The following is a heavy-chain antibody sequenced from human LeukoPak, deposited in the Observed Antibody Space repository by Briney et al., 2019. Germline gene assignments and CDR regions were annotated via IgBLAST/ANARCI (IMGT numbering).Heavy chain of an antibody. Sequence: ASVKVSCKASGYTFTGYYMHWVRQAPGHGLEWMGWINPNSGGTNYAQQFQGRVTMTWDTSISTAYMELSRLRSDDTAVYYCAREDSRGYCYADDAFDIWGQGTMVTVSS. CDR1: GYTFTGYY. D-gene: IGHD3-22*01. J-gene: IGHJ3*02. CDR2: INPNSGGT. V-gene: IGHV1-2*02. CDR3: AREDSRGYCYADDAFDI.